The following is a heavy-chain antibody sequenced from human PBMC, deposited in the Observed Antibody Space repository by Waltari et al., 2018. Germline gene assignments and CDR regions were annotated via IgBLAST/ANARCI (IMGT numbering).Heavy chain of an antibody. J-gene: IGHJ4*02. Sequence: QVQLVQSGAEVKKPGASVKVSCKASGYTFTSYAMHWVRQAPGQRLEWMGWINAGNGNTKYSQKVQGRVTMTRNTSISTAYRELSSLRSEDTAVYYCARGLGGSYPNIYWGQGTLVTVSS. CDR2: INAGNGNT. D-gene: IGHD1-26*01. V-gene: IGHV1-3*01. CDR3: ARGLGGSYPNIY. CDR1: GYTFTSYA.